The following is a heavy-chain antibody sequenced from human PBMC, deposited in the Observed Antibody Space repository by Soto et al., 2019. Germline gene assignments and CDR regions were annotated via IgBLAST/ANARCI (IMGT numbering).Heavy chain of an antibody. J-gene: IGHJ6*03. V-gene: IGHV3-7*01. CDR1: GFTFSREG. D-gene: IGHD3-10*01. CDR2: IKQDGSEK. CDR3: ARAPKSLCFGRKSQHCYNIYV. Sequence: GGSPRLSCAAPGFTFSREGMSWVRQAPGKGLEWVANIKQDGSEKYYVDSVKGRFTISRDNAKNSLYLQMNSLRAEDTAVYYCARAPKSLCFGRKSQHCYNIYVWTKGTTVTVSS.